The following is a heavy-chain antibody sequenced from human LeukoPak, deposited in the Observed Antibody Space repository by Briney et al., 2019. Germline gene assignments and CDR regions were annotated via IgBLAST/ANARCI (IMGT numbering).Heavy chain of an antibody. D-gene: IGHD2-15*01. CDR1: GFTFSSYA. J-gene: IGHJ4*02. V-gene: IGHV3-53*05. CDR3: ARGCSGGSCYSAFDY. CDR2: IYSSDNT. Sequence: GGSLRLSCAASGFTFSSYAMSWVRQAPGKGLEWVSLIYSSDNTYYADSVKGRFTISRDISKNTLSLQMKSLRPDDTAVYYCARGCSGGSCYSAFDYWGQGTLVTVSS.